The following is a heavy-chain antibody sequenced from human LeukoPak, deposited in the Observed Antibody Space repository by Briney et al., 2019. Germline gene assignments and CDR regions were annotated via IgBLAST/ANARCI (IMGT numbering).Heavy chain of an antibody. CDR1: GYTFTGYY. Sequence: ASVKVSFKASGYTFTGYYMHWVRQAPGQGLEWMGWINPNSGGTNYAQKFQGRVTMTRDTSISTAYMELSRLRSDDTAVYYCARVLGSSSVYYYYYYMDVWGKGTTVTVSS. D-gene: IGHD6-6*01. J-gene: IGHJ6*03. V-gene: IGHV1-2*02. CDR2: INPNSGGT. CDR3: ARVLGSSSVYYYYYYMDV.